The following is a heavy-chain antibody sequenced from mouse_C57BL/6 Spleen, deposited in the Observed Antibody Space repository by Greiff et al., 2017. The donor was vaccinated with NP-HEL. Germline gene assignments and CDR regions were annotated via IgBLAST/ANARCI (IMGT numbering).Heavy chain of an antibody. CDR1: GYAFSSSW. Sequence: VKLLESGPELVKPGASVKISCKASGYAFSSSWMNWVKQRPGKGLEWIGRIYPGDGDTNYNGKFKGKATLTADKSSSTAYMQLSSLTSEDSAVYFCAREKAYYHYYAMDYWGQGTSVTVSS. J-gene: IGHJ4*01. V-gene: IGHV1-82*01. D-gene: IGHD2-10*01. CDR2: IYPGDGDT. CDR3: AREKAYYHYYAMDY.